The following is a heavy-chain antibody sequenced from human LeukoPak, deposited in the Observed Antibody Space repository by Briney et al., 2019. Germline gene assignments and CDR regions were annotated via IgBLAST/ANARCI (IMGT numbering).Heavy chain of an antibody. Sequence: PSETLSLTCAVSGYSISIGYYWGWIRQPPGKGLEWIGSIYHSGSTYYNPSLKSRVTISVDTSTNQFSLKLSSVTAADPAVYYCASVGYFAWFTGPDWGQGPLVTVSS. CDR2: IYHSGST. J-gene: IGHJ4*02. CDR3: ASVGYFAWFTGPD. D-gene: IGHD3-9*01. CDR1: GYSISIGYY. V-gene: IGHV4-38-2*01.